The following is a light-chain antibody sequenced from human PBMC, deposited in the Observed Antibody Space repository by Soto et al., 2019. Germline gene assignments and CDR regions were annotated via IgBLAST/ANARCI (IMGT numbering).Light chain of an antibody. CDR1: HDISTA. Sequence: DVQLTHSPSFLSASVGDRVTITCRASHDISTALAWYQQKPGEAPKVLIYDASNLEAGVPSRFRGSGSGTDFTFTISRLQPEDIATYYCQQYENLPTFGQGTRLEIK. CDR2: DAS. V-gene: IGKV1-33*01. CDR3: QQYENLPT. J-gene: IGKJ5*01.